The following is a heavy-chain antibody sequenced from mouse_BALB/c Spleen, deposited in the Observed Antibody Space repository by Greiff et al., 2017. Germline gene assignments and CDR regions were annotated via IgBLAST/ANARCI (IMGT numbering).Heavy chain of an antibody. CDR3: ARNGYDLYYAMDY. CDR1: GFTFSDYY. V-gene: IGHV5-4*02. Sequence: EVHLVESGGGLVKPGGSLKLSCAASGFTFSDYYMYWVRQTPEKRLEWVATISDGGSYTYYPDSVKGRFTISRDNAKNNLYLQMSSLKSEDTAMYYCARNGYDLYYAMDYWGQGTSVTVSS. J-gene: IGHJ4*01. D-gene: IGHD2-2*01. CDR2: ISDGGSYT.